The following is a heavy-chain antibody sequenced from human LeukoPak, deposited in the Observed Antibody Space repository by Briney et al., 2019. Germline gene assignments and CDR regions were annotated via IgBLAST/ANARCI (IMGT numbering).Heavy chain of an antibody. J-gene: IGHJ3*02. V-gene: IGHV3-48*01. CDR1: GFTFSSYS. D-gene: IGHD6-19*01. Sequence: PGESLKISCAASGFTFSSYSMNWVRQAPGKGLGWVSYISSSSSTIYYADSVKGRFTISRDNAKNSLYLQMNSLRAEDTAVYYCARELAVAGTVVAFDIWGQGTMVTVSS. CDR2: ISSSSSTI. CDR3: ARELAVAGTVVAFDI.